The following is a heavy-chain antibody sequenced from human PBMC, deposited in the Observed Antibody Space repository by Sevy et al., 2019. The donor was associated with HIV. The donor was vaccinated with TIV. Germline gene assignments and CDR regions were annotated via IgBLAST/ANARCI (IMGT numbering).Heavy chain of an antibody. D-gene: IGHD3-3*02. CDR1: GFTFGDYA. Sequence: GGSLRLSCSGSGFTFGDYAMGWFRQAPGKGLEWVGFIRSKTYGGTTEYAASVKGRFTISRDDSKGIAYLQMNSLKTEDTAVYYCTSEGRPRLASGYYYGMDVLGQGTTVTVSS. CDR3: TSEGRPRLASGYYYGMDV. V-gene: IGHV3-49*03. J-gene: IGHJ6*02. CDR2: IRSKTYGGTT.